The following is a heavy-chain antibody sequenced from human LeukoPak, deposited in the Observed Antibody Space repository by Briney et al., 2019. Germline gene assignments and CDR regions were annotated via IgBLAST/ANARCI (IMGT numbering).Heavy chain of an antibody. Sequence: GGSLRLSCAASGFAFSGDNMNWVHQAPGKGLEWVSFIDAGGSYIRYADSVKGRFTISRDNAKNSLFLQMNSLRAEDTAMYFCARDQAIDIRAYDIWGQGTMVTVSS. D-gene: IGHD5-12*01. J-gene: IGHJ3*02. CDR1: GFAFSGDN. V-gene: IGHV3-21*01. CDR2: IDAGGSYI. CDR3: ARDQAIDIRAYDI.